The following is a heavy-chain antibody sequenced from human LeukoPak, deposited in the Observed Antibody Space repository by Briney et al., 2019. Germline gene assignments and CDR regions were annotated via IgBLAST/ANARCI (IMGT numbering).Heavy chain of an antibody. J-gene: IGHJ6*03. CDR1: GGSISSGGYY. CDR2: IYHSGST. CDR3: ARELRNYYYYHMDV. V-gene: IGHV4-30-2*01. D-gene: IGHD2-15*01. Sequence: SETLSLTCTVSGGSISSGGYYWSWIRQPPGKGLEWIGYIYHSGSTYYNPSLKSRVTISVDRSKNQFSLKLSSVTAADTAVYYCARELRNYYYYHMDVWGKGTTVTVSS.